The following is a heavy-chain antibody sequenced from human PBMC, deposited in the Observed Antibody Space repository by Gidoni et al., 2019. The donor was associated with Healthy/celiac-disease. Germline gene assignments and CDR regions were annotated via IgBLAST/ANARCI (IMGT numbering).Heavy chain of an antibody. CDR2: IYYSGST. V-gene: IGHV4-59*01. CDR3: ARGSGYDFWSGYYTDYYGMDV. D-gene: IGHD3-3*01. CDR1: GGSISSYS. Sequence: QVQLQESGPGLVKPSETLSLTCTVSGGSISSYSWSWIRQPPGKGLEWIGYIYYSGSTNYNPSLKSRVTISVDTSKNQFSLKLSSVTAADTAVYYCARGSGYDFWSGYYTDYYGMDVWGQGTTVTVSS. J-gene: IGHJ6*02.